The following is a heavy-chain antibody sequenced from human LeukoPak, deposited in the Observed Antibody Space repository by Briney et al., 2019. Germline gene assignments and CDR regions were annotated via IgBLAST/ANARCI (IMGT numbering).Heavy chain of an antibody. CDR1: GFTFSSYA. Sequence: GGSLGLSCAASGFTFSSYAMHWVRQAPGKGLEWVSSISSSSSYIYYADSVKGRFTISRDNAKNSLYLQMNSLRAEDTAVYYCARDGQWLTLRCDYWGQGTLVTVSS. D-gene: IGHD6-19*01. CDR2: ISSSSSYI. CDR3: ARDGQWLTLRCDY. V-gene: IGHV3-21*01. J-gene: IGHJ4*02.